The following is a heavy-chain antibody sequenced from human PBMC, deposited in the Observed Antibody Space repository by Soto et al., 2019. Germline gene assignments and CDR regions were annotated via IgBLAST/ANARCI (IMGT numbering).Heavy chain of an antibody. CDR2: IYSGGST. CDR1: GFTVSSNY. J-gene: IGHJ4*02. D-gene: IGHD4-17*01. V-gene: IGHV3-66*01. Sequence: EVQLVESGGGLVQPGGSLRLSCAASGFTVSSNYMSWVRQAPGKGLEWVSVIYSGGSTYYADSVKGRFTISRDNSKNTLYLQMNSLRAEDTAVYYCARDLEHDYGEGDYWGQGTLVTVSS. CDR3: ARDLEHDYGEGDY.